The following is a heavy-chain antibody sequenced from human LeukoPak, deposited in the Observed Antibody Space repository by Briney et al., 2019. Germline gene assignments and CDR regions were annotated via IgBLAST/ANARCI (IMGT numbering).Heavy chain of an antibody. V-gene: IGHV4-4*09. Sequence: SETLSVTCTVSGGSISSDYWSWIRQPPRKGLEWIGYIYTSGSTNYNPSLKSRVTISVDTSKNQFSLKLSSVTAADTAVYYCARSCRYYYDSSGYYHSNPVCDAFDIWAKGQWSPSLQ. CDR1: GGSISSDY. D-gene: IGHD3-22*01. CDR3: ARSCRYYYDSSGYYHSNPVCDAFDI. CDR2: IYTSGST. J-gene: IGHJ3*02.